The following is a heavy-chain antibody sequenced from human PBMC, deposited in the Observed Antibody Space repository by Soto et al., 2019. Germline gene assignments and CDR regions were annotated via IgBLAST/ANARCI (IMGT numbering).Heavy chain of an antibody. CDR2: IYYSGST. J-gene: IGHJ6*03. CDR1: GGSISSSSYY. V-gene: IGHV4-39*01. CDR3: ATPKILPGFSFKSELATYPRPAYYRDV. D-gene: IGHD5-12*01. Sequence: SETLSLTCTVSGGSISSSSYYWGWIRQPPGKGLEWIGSIYYSGSTYYNPSLKSRVTISVDTSKNQFSLKLSSVTAADTAVYYCATPKILPGFSFKSELATYPRPAYYRDVGGKGPPVPVS.